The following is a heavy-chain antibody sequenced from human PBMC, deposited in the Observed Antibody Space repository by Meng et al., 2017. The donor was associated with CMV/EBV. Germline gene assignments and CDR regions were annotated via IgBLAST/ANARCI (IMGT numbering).Heavy chain of an antibody. V-gene: IGHV1-46*01. Sequence: ASVKVSCKASGYTFTSYYMHWVRQAPGQGLECMGIINPSGGSTSYAQKFQGRVTMTRDTSTSTVYMELSRLRSDDTAVYYCATEAIAAAGTGFDYWGQGTLVTVSS. CDR2: INPSGGST. CDR1: GYTFTSYY. D-gene: IGHD6-13*01. CDR3: ATEAIAAAGTGFDY. J-gene: IGHJ4*02.